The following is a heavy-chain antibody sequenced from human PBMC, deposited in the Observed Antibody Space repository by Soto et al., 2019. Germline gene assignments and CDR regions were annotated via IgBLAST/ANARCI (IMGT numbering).Heavy chain of an antibody. Sequence: PSETLSLTCTVSGGSISSSSNHWGWIRPPPGKGLEWIGDIYYIENTYYNPSLKSRVTISVDASKNQFSLRLTSVTAADTAVYYCTTDSYSTMIVVRFDYWGHGTLVTVSS. J-gene: IGHJ4*01. CDR2: IYYIENT. CDR1: GGSISSSSNH. V-gene: IGHV4-39*02. D-gene: IGHD3-22*01. CDR3: TTDSYSTMIVVRFDY.